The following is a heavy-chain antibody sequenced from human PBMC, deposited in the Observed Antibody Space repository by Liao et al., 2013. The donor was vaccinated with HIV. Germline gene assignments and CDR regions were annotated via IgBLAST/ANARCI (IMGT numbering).Heavy chain of an antibody. CDR2: IYTSGST. V-gene: IGHV4-4*07. CDR1: GGSISGYY. Sequence: QVQLQESGPRLVKPSGTLSLTCSVSGGSISGYYWSWIRQPAGRGLEWIGRIYTSGSTNYNPSLKSRVTMSVDTSKNQFSLKLSSVTAADTAVYYCARDDYGDYVDAFDIWGQGTMVTVSS. D-gene: IGHD4-17*01. CDR3: ARDDYGDYVDAFDI. J-gene: IGHJ3*02.